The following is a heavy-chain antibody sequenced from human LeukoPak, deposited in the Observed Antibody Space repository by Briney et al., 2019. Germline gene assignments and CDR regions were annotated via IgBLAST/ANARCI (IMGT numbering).Heavy chain of an antibody. D-gene: IGHD3-10*01. Sequence: PGGSLRLSCAASGFTFSSYGMHWVRQAPGKGLEWVAFIRYDGSNKYYADSVKGRFTISRDNSKNTLYLQMNSLRAEDTAVYYCAKDGESYYGSGSLDYWGQGTLVTVSS. CDR2: IRYDGSNK. J-gene: IGHJ4*02. CDR1: GFTFSSYG. CDR3: AKDGESYYGSGSLDY. V-gene: IGHV3-30*02.